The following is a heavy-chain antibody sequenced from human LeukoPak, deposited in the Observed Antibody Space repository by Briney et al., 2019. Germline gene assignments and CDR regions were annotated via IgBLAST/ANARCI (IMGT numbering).Heavy chain of an antibody. CDR1: GGTFSSYA. V-gene: IGHV1-69*13. CDR2: IIPIFGTA. D-gene: IGHD3-16*02. Sequence: SVKVSCKASGGTFSSYAISWVRQAPGQGLEWMGGIIPIFGTANYAQKFQGRVTITADESTSTAYMELSSLRSEDTAVYYCATYDYVWGSYRPSFDYWGQGTLVTVSS. J-gene: IGHJ4*02. CDR3: ATYDYVWGSYRPSFDY.